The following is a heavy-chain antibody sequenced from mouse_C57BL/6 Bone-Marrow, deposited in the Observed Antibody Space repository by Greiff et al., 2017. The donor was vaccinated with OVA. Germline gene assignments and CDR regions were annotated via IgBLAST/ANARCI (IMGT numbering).Heavy chain of an antibody. V-gene: IGHV1-64*01. CDR2: IHPNSGST. J-gene: IGHJ3*01. CDR3: ARGGGSSYRFAY. CDR1: GYTFTSYW. D-gene: IGHD1-1*01. Sequence: VQLQQPGAELVKPGASVKLSCKASGYTFTSYWMHWVKQRPGQGLEWIGMIHPNSGSTNYNEKFKSKATLTVDKSSSTAYMQLSSLTSEDSAVYYCARGGGSSYRFAYWGQGTLVTVSA.